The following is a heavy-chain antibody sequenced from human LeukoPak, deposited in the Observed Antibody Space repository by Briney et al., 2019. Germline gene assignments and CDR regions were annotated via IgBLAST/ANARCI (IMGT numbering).Heavy chain of an antibody. CDR1: GYTFTGYY. Sequence: ASVTVSFKASGYTFTGYYMHWVRQAPGQGLEWMGRINPNSGGTNYAQKFQGRVTMTRDTSISTAYMELSRLRSDDTAVYYCARDYYDSSGYYYGYWGQGTLVTVSS. CDR2: INPNSGGT. CDR3: ARDYYDSSGYYYGY. D-gene: IGHD3-22*01. J-gene: IGHJ4*02. V-gene: IGHV1-2*06.